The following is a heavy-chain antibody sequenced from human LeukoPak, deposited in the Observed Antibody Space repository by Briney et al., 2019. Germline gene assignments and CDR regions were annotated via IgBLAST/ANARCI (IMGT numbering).Heavy chain of an antibody. Sequence: GGSLRLSCAASGFTFSSYSMNWVRQAPGKGLEWVSYISSGSSTIYYADSVKGRFTISRDNAKNSLYLQMNSLRAEDTAVYYCARDPSIFGVVTYYYYMHVWGKGTTVTVSS. V-gene: IGHV3-48*01. CDR2: ISSGSSTI. CDR1: GFTFSSYS. J-gene: IGHJ6*03. CDR3: ARDPSIFGVVTYYYYMHV. D-gene: IGHD3-3*01.